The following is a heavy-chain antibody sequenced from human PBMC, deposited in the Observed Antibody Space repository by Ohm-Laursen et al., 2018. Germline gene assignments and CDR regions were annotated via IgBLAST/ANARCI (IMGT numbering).Heavy chain of an antibody. CDR2: IKSKAAGETR. CDR1: GFTVSDAW. D-gene: IGHD2/OR15-2a*01. J-gene: IGHJ5*02. CDR3: STDHFS. V-gene: IGHV3-15*01. Sequence: SLRLSCTASGFTVSDAWMSWVGQAPGKGLEYVGRIKSKAAGETREYAEPVKGRFTILRDDSKNTLSLQMNSLKTEDTGVYYCSTDHFSWGQGTLVTVSS.